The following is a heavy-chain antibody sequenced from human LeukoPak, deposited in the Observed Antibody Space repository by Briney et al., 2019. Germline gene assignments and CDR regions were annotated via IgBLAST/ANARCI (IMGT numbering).Heavy chain of an antibody. J-gene: IGHJ4*02. CDR1: GGSISSYY. CDR3: ARDTDDFWSGYSSLDY. D-gene: IGHD3-3*01. V-gene: IGHV4-59*12. Sequence: PSETLSLTCTVSGGSISSYYWSWIRQPPGKGLEWIGYIYYSGSTNYNPSLKSRVTISVDTSKNQFSLKLSSVTAADTAVCYCARDTDDFWSGYSSLDYWGQGTLVTVSS. CDR2: IYYSGST.